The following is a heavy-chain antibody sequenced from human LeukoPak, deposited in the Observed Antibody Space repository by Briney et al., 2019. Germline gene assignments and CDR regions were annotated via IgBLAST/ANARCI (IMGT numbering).Heavy chain of an antibody. V-gene: IGHV3-48*03. D-gene: IGHD5-18*01. CDR3: ARDKGYPNWFDP. CDR2: ISSSGSTI. J-gene: IGHJ5*02. CDR1: GFTFSSYE. Sequence: AGGSLRLSCAASGFTFSSYEMNWVRQAPGKRLEWVSYISSSGSTIYYADSVKGRFTISRDNAKNSLYLQMNSLRAEDTAVYYCARDKGYPNWFDPWGQGTLVTVSS.